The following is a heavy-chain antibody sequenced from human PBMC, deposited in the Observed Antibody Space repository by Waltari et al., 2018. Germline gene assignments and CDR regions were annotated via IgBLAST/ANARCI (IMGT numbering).Heavy chain of an antibody. V-gene: IGHV3-48*04. CDR3: ARDRDWAFDI. CDR2: ISGDSGSI. D-gene: IGHD2-21*01. CDR1: GFTFSRYS. J-gene: IGHJ3*02. Sequence: VQLVESGGGVVQPGRSLRLSCAASGFTFSRYSMNWFRQAPGKGLEWVSYISGDSGSIHYADSVKGRITVSRDNAKNSLYLQMSSLTAEDTAVFYCARDRDWAFDIWGQGTMVTVSS.